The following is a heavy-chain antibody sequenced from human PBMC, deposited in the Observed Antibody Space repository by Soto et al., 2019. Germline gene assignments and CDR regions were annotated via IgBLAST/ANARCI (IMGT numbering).Heavy chain of an antibody. CDR3: ARGDREDILVVVGARPGEYGIDI. J-gene: IGHJ6*02. Sequence: QVQLVESGGGVVQPGGSLRLSCAASGFTFRNYAMHWVRQAPGKGLECLAAIAYDGSKAFYRDSVKGRFTISRDNSRNTLDLHMNSLRSEHTGVYYCARGDREDILVVVGARPGEYGIDIWGQGTTVTVSS. CDR2: IAYDGSKA. CDR1: GFTFRNYA. D-gene: IGHD2-15*01. V-gene: IGHV3-30-3*01.